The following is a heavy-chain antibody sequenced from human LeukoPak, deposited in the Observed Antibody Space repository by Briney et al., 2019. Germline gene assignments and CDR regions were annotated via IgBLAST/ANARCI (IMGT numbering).Heavy chain of an antibody. Sequence: PSETLSLTCAVSGVSISSGGYSWSWIRQPPGKGLEWIGYIYHSGSTYYSPSLKSRVTISVDRSKNQFSLKLSSVTAADTAVYYCARGGDYKNWFDPWGQGTLVTVSS. CDR1: GVSISSGGYS. CDR3: ARGGDYKNWFDP. D-gene: IGHD4-11*01. V-gene: IGHV4-30-2*01. J-gene: IGHJ5*02. CDR2: IYHSGST.